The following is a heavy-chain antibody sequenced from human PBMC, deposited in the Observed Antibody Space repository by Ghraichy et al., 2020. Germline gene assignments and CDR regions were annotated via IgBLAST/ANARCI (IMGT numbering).Heavy chain of an antibody. CDR1: GYTFTRYG. D-gene: IGHD1-26*01. V-gene: IGHV1-18*01. CDR2: ISAYNGNT. J-gene: IGHJ4*02. Sequence: ASVKVSCKASGYTFTRYGSGWVRQAPGQGLEWMGWISAYNGNTNFAQKFQGRVSTTTDTSTSTAYMELRSLRSDDTAVYYCARMGGGSYGLDLHYFDYWGQGTLVTVSS. CDR3: ARMGGGSYGLDLHYFDY.